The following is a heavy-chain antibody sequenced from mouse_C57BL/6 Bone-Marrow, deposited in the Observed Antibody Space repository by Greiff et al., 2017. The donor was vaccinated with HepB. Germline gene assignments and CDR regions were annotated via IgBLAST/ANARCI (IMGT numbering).Heavy chain of an antibody. J-gene: IGHJ4*01. CDR3: GRRDGYYDYAMDY. V-gene: IGHV1-11*01. CDR1: GYTFTDHI. Sequence: QVQLKESGAELASPGASVTLSCKASGYTFTDHIMNWVKKRPGQGLEWIGRIYPVSGETNYNQKFMGKATFSVDRSSSTVYKVLNSLTSEDPTVYYYGRRDGYYDYAMDYWGQGTSVTVSS. CDR2: IYPVSGET. D-gene: IGHD2-3*01.